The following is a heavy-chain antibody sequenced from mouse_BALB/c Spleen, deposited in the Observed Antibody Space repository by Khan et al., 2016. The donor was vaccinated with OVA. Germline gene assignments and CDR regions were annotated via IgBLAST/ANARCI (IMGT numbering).Heavy chain of an antibody. V-gene: IGHV14-3*02. CDR1: GFNIKDTY. D-gene: IGHD4-1*01. CDR2: IDPANGNT. J-gene: IGHJ3*01. CDR3: ARDYWDVFAY. Sequence: EVQLQESGAELVKPGASVKLSCTASGFNIKDTYMHWVKQRPEQGLDWTGRIDPANGNTKYDPKFQGKATITADTSSNTAYLQLSSLTSEDTAVYYCARDYWDVFAYWGQGTLVTVSA.